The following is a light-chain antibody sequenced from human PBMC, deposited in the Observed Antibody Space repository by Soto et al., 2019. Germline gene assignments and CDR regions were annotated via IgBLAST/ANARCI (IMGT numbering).Light chain of an antibody. J-gene: IGKJ4*01. CDR3: QQYRRFPLT. CDR1: QSIDNW. CDR2: KAS. Sequence: DIQMTQSPSTLSASVGDRVAITCRASQSIDNWLAWYQQKPGKAPNLLIYKASNLESGVPSRFSSSGSRPAFTLTFRSLQPDDFAPYYLQQYRRFPLTFGGGTKVEIK. V-gene: IGKV1-5*03.